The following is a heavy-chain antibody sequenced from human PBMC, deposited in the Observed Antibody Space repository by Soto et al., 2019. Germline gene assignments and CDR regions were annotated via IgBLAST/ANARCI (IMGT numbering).Heavy chain of an antibody. Sequence: PGESLKISCQSSGYTFSNFWIGWVRQLPGKGLEWMGIIYPGDHETRYSPSSHGKVTISADRSINTAYLQWNSREASDTAFYFCARSPRSSPYFDYWGQGALVTVSS. V-gene: IGHV5-51*01. J-gene: IGHJ4*02. D-gene: IGHD6-13*01. CDR2: IYPGDHET. CDR1: GYTFSNFW. CDR3: ARSPRSSPYFDY.